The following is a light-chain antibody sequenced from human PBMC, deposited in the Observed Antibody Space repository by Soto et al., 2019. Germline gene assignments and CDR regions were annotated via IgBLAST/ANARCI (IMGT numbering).Light chain of an antibody. CDR3: QQSYSILWT. CDR1: QSISSY. CDR2: AAS. Sequence: DIQMTQSPSSLSASVGDRVTITCRASQSISSYLNWYQQKPGKAPKLLIYAASSLQSGVPSRFSGSGSGTDFTLTISSLQPEDFATYYCQQSYSILWTFGQGTKVESK. J-gene: IGKJ1*01. V-gene: IGKV1-39*01.